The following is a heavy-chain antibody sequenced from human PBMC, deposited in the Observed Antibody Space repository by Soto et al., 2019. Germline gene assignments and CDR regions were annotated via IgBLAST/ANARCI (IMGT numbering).Heavy chain of an antibody. CDR3: ARGYYDSSGYHDAFDI. CDR2: ISYDGSNK. Sequence: LRLSCAASGFTFSSYAMHWVRQAPGKGLEWVAVISYDGSNKYYADSVKGRFTTSRDNSKNTLYLQMNSLRAEDTAVYYCARGYYDSSGYHDAFDIWGQGTMVTVSS. V-gene: IGHV3-30-3*01. CDR1: GFTFSSYA. J-gene: IGHJ3*02. D-gene: IGHD3-22*01.